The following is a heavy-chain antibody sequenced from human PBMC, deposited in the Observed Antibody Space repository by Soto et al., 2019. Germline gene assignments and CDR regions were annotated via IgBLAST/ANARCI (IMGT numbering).Heavy chain of an antibody. Sequence: QVQLQQWGAGLLKPSETLSLTCPVYGGSFSGYYWTRIRQPPGTGREWIGEINHSGSTNYNPSLKSRVTISGDTSKNQFSLKLTSVTAADTAVYYCARDKITGLFDYWGQGTLVTVSS. V-gene: IGHV4-34*01. D-gene: IGHD2-8*02. CDR2: INHSGST. J-gene: IGHJ4*02. CDR3: ARDKITGLFDY. CDR1: GGSFSGYY.